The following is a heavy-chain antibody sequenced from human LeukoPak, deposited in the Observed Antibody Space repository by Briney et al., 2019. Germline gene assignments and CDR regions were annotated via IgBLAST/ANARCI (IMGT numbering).Heavy chain of an antibody. CDR3: ARHSSGWYRWFDP. V-gene: IGHV4-59*01. Sequence: SETLSLTCTVSGGSISSYYWSWIRQPPGKGLEWIGDIYYSGSTNYNPSLKSRVTISVDTSKNQFSLKLSSVTAADTAVYYCARHSSGWYRWFDPWGQGTLVTVSS. CDR1: GGSISSYY. D-gene: IGHD6-19*01. J-gene: IGHJ5*02. CDR2: IYYSGST.